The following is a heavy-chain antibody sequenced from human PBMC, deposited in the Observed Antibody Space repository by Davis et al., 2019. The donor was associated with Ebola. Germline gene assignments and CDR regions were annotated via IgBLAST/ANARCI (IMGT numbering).Heavy chain of an antibody. CDR3: ARQGYCNSTSCNNWFDP. CDR1: GYSFSNYW. CDR2: IYPGDSDT. J-gene: IGHJ5*02. Sequence: GESLKISCKGSGYSFSNYWIGWVRQMPGRGLEWMGIIYPGDSDTIYSPSFQGQVTISADKSISTAYLQWSSLKASDTAMYYCARQGYCNSTSCNNWFDPWGQGILVSVSS. D-gene: IGHD2-2*01. V-gene: IGHV5-51*01.